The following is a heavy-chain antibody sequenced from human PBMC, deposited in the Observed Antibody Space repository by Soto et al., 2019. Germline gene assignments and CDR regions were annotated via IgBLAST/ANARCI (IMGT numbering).Heavy chain of an antibody. CDR3: AKDRGEVAATSADY. CDR1: RFTFSSYA. Sequence: EVQLLESGGGLVQPGGSLRLSCAASRFTFSSYAMSWVHQAPGKXXEWVSAISGSGGSTYYADSVKGRFTISRDNSKNTLYLQMNSLRAEDTAVYYCAKDRGEVAATSADYWGQGTLVTVSS. CDR2: ISGSGGST. D-gene: IGHD2-15*01. J-gene: IGHJ4*02. V-gene: IGHV3-23*01.